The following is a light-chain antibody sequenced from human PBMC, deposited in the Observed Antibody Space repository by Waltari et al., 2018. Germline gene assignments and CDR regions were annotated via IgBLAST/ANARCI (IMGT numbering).Light chain of an antibody. CDR1: SSDIGTYNY. CDR2: DVT. Sequence: SALTQPASVSGSPGQSITISCTGTSSDIGTYNYVSWYQQYPGKAPKLMIYDVTKRPSGFSDRFSGSKSGNTASLTISGLQAEDEADYYCCSYAGSSSLVFGGGTKLTVL. V-gene: IGLV2-23*02. J-gene: IGLJ2*01. CDR3: CSYAGSSSLV.